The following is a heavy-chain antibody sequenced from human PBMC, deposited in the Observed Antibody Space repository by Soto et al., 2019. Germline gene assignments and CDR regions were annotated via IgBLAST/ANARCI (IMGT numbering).Heavy chain of an antibody. CDR1: GFTFTRYG. CDR2: INGYDGNT. Sequence: ASVKVSCKASGFTFTRYGISWVRQAPGQGLEWMGWINGYDGNTHYAQKFQGRVTMTTDTSTTTAYMEVRGLISGDTAVYFCARDVTFGSVFASWTQGTQVTVSS. J-gene: IGHJ4*02. D-gene: IGHD3-16*01. CDR3: ARDVTFGSVFAS. V-gene: IGHV1-18*01.